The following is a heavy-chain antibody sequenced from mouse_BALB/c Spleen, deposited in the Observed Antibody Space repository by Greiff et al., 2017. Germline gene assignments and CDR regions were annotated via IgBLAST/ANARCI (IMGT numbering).Heavy chain of an antibody. D-gene: IGHD2-10*02. CDR2: IWSGGST. Sequence: VQLVESGPGLVQPSQSLSITCTVSGFSLTSYGVHWVRQSPGKGLEWLGVIWSGGSTDYNAAFISRLSISKDNSKSQVFFKMNSLQADDTAIYYCARKPYGNYGYYYAMDYWGQGTSVTVSS. CDR1: GFSLTSYG. J-gene: IGHJ4*01. CDR3: ARKPYGNYGYYYAMDY. V-gene: IGHV2-4-1*01.